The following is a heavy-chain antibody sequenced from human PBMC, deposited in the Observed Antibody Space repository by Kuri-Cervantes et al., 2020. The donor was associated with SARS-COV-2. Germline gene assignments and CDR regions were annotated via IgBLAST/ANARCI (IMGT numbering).Heavy chain of an antibody. J-gene: IGHJ4*02. CDR3: AKGYYDSSGYRTLDY. V-gene: IGHV3-30*18. D-gene: IGHD3-22*01. Sequence: GSLKISCAASGFTFSSYGMHWVRQAPGKGLEWVAVISYDGSNKYYADSVKGRFTISRDNSKNTLYLQMNSLRAEDTAVYYCAKGYYDSSGYRTLDYWGQGTLVTVSS. CDR1: GFTFSSYG. CDR2: ISYDGSNK.